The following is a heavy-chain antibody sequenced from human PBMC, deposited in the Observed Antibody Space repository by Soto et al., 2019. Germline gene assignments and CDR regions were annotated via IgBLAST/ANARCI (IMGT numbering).Heavy chain of an antibody. CDR2: IYYSGST. D-gene: IGHD6-13*01. Sequence: QLQLQESGPGLVEPSETLSLTCTVSGGSISSDSYYWGWIRQPPGKGLEWIGSIYYSGSTYYNPSLKSRVTISVDTSKNQFSLKLTSVTAADTAVYYCARLWLAAAGTDFDYWGQGTLVTVSS. J-gene: IGHJ4*02. CDR1: GGSISSDSYY. CDR3: ARLWLAAAGTDFDY. V-gene: IGHV4-39*01.